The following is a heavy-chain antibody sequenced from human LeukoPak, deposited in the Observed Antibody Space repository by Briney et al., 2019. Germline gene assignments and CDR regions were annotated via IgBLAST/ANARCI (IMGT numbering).Heavy chain of an antibody. CDR2: ISSSGSTI. D-gene: IGHD3-22*01. CDR3: ARLYKDTSGYYGELDY. J-gene: IGHJ4*02. Sequence: PGGSLRLSCAASGFTFSDYYMSWIRQAPGKGLEWLSYISSSGSTIYYADSVKGRFTISRDNAKNSLYLQMNSLRAEDTAVYYCARLYKDTSGYYGELDYWGQGTLVPVSS. CDR1: GFTFSDYY. V-gene: IGHV3-11*04.